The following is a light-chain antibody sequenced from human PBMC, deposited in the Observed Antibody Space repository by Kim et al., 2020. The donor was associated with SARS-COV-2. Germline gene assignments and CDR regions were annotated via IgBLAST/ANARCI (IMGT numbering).Light chain of an antibody. CDR3: QAWDSSNVV. CDR2: EDT. Sequence: SYELTQTPSVSVSPGQTASITCSGDKLGDKXVFWYQQKTGQSPVLVIYEDTKRPSGIPERFSGSNSGNTATLTISGTQAMDEADYYCQAWDSSNVV. CDR1: KLGDKX. V-gene: IGLV3-1*01. J-gene: IGLJ2*01.